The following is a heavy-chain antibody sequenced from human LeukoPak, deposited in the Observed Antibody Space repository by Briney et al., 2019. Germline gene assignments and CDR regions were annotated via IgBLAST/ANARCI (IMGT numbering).Heavy chain of an antibody. D-gene: IGHD3-10*01. CDR1: GGSFSGYY. Sequence: SETLSLTCAVYGGSFSGYYWSWIRQPPGKGLEWIGEINHSGSTNYNPSLKSRVTISVDTSKNQSSLNLSSVTAADTAAYYCARGLPPYGSGSYYFHHWGQGNLVRVPS. CDR2: INHSGST. J-gene: IGHJ4*02. CDR3: ARGLPPYGSGSYYFHH. V-gene: IGHV4-34*01.